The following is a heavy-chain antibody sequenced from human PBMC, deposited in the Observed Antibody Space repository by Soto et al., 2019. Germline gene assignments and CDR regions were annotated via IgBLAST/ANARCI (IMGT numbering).Heavy chain of an antibody. V-gene: IGHV1-46*03. CDR3: ASGGEDKTAVKTFARYRHV. CDR2: INPSGGST. Sequence: GLEWMGIINPSGGSTSYAQKFQGRVTMTRDTSTSTVYMELSSLRSEDTAVYYCASGGEDKTAVKTFARYRHV. J-gene: IGHJ3*01. D-gene: IGHD2-21*01.